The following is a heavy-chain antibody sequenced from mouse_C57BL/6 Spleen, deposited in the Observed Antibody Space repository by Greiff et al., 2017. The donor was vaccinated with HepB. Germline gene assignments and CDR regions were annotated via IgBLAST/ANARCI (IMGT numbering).Heavy chain of an antibody. J-gene: IGHJ2*01. CDR2: IRNKANGYTT. CDR3: ARSSLYDYDFDY. Sequence: EVQRVESGGGLVQPGGSLSLSCAASGFTFTDYYMSWVRQPPGKALEWLGFIRNKANGYTTEYSASVKGRFTISRDNSQSILYLQMNALRAEDSATYYCARSSLYDYDFDYWGQGTTLTVSS. CDR1: GFTFTDYY. V-gene: IGHV7-3*01. D-gene: IGHD2-4*01.